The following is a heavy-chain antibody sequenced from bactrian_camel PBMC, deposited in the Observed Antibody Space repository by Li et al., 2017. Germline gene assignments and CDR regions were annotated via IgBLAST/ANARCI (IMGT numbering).Heavy chain of an antibody. CDR3: AQGGSWGGYNY. V-gene: IGHV3S40*01. D-gene: IGHD6*01. Sequence: VQLVESGGGLVQPGESLRLSYAVSGFTFSIYDMSWVRQAPGKGLEWVSHINSGGESTHYADSVKGRFTISRDNTKSTVYLQLNCLKTEDMAMYYCAQGGSWGGYNYWGQGTQVTVS. J-gene: IGHJ4*01. CDR2: INSGGEST. CDR1: GFTFSIYD.